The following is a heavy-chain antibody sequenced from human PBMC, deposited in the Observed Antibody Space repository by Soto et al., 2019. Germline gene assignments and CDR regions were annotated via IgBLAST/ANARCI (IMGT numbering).Heavy chain of an antibody. CDR3: TREYDILTGYYAFDY. CDR2: IRSKAYGGTT. D-gene: IGHD3-9*01. Sequence: LRLSCTASGFTFGDYAMSWFRQAPGKGLEWVGFIRSKAYGGTTEYAASVKGRFTISRDDSKSIAYLQMNSLKTEDTAVYYCTREYDILTGYYAFDYWGQGTLVTVSS. V-gene: IGHV3-49*03. CDR1: GFTFGDYA. J-gene: IGHJ4*02.